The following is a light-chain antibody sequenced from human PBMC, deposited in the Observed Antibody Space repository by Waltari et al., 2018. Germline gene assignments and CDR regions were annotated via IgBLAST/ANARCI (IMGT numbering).Light chain of an antibody. CDR1: ELAKKY. Sequence: SYELTQPSSVSVSPGQTASIICSGDELAKKYVRGFQQKPGQAPVLIIYKDTERPSGIPARFSGSTSGTTVTLTITGAQVEDEADYYCLSVADNILVFGGGTKLTVL. J-gene: IGLJ3*02. CDR2: KDT. CDR3: LSVADNILV. V-gene: IGLV3-27*01.